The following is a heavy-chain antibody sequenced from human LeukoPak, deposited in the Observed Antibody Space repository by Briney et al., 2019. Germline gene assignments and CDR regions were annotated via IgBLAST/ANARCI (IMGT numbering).Heavy chain of an antibody. J-gene: IGHJ4*02. Sequence: GRSLRLSCAASGFTFSSYSMNWVRQAPGKGLEWVSSISSSSSYIYYADSVKGRFTISRDHAKNSLYLQMNSLRAEDTAVYYCARGRGPAYFDYWGQGTLVTVSS. CDR2: ISSSSSYI. D-gene: IGHD2-2*01. CDR3: ARGRGPAYFDY. CDR1: GFTFSSYS. V-gene: IGHV3-21*01.